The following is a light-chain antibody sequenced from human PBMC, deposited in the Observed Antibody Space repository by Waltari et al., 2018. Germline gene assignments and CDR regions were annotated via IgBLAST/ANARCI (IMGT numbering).Light chain of an antibody. J-gene: IGKJ5*01. CDR2: GVS. CDR1: HYVGDS. V-gene: IGKV3-15*01. CDR3: QQFDSWPLT. Sequence: EVLLTQSPATLSVSPGERATLSCRASHYVGDSLAWYQQKPGQAPRLLIYGVSSRATGVPARFSVRGSGTEFTLTITSLQSEDFGVYYCQQFDSWPLTFGQGTRLEI.